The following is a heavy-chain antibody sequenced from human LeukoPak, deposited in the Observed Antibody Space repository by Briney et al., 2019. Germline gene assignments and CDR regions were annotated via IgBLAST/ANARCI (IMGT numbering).Heavy chain of an antibody. D-gene: IGHD5-12*01. CDR3: AGGYSGYDAFDI. CDR1: RFTFSSYA. V-gene: IGHV3-30-3*01. J-gene: IGHJ3*02. CDR2: ISYDGSNK. Sequence: GGSLRLSCAASRFTFSSYAMHWVRQAPGKGLEWVAVISYDGSNKYYADSVKGRFTISRDNSKNTLYLQMNSLRAEDTAVYYCAGGYSGYDAFDIWGQGTMVTVSS.